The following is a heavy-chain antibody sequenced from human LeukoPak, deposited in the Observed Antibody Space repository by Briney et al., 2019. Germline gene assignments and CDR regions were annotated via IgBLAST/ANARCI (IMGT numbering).Heavy chain of an antibody. Sequence: GGSLRLACAASGFTFSSYMMTWVRQAPGKGLEWVSTISSNGVGTYYADSVKGRFTISRDNSKDTLYLQMSSLRAEDTAVYYCARYCSGSICYPGVDYWDQGTLVPVSS. CDR1: GFTFSSYM. V-gene: IGHV3-23*01. D-gene: IGHD2-15*01. CDR2: ISSNGVGT. J-gene: IGHJ4*02. CDR3: ARYCSGSICYPGVDY.